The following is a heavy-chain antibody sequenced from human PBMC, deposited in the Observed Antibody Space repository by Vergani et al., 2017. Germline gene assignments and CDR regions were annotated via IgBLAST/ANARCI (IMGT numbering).Heavy chain of an antibody. D-gene: IGHD2-21*02. J-gene: IGHJ6*02. CDR3: ARHIAYCGGDCYRYYYGMDV. V-gene: IGHV4-39*01. Sequence: QLQLQESGPGLVKPSETLSLTCTVSCGSISSSSYYWGWIRQPPGKGLEWIGTIYYSGSTYYNPYLKSRVTISVDTSKNQLSLKLSSVTAADTAVYYCARHIAYCGGDCYRYYYGMDVWGQGTTVIVSS. CDR1: CGSISSSSYY. CDR2: IYYSGST.